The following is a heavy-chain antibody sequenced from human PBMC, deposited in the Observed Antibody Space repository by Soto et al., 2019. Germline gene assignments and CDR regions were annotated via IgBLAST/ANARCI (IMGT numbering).Heavy chain of an antibody. CDR3: ARDSPGGNPFDY. D-gene: IGHD2-15*01. Sequence: SETLSLTCSVSGGSISSYYWSWIRQPPGEGLEWIGYIYDSGSTNYNPSLKSRVTISVDTSKKQFSLKMRSVTAADTAVYYCARDSPGGNPFDYWGQGTLVTVSS. V-gene: IGHV4-59*01. J-gene: IGHJ4*02. CDR1: GGSISSYY. CDR2: IYDSGST.